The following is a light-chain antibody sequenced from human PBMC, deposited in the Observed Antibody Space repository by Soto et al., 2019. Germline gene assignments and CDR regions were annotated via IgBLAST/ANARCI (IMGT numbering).Light chain of an antibody. CDR3: QQYYSSPIT. CDR1: QSVLSSSNNRNY. J-gene: IGKJ5*01. V-gene: IGKV4-1*01. CDR2: WAS. Sequence: IVMTQSPDSLAVSLGERATINCKSSQSVLSSSNNRNYLAWFQQKPGQPPKALIYWASTRESGVPDRFSGSGSGTDFTLTISSPQAEDVAVYYCQQYYSSPITFGQGTRLEI.